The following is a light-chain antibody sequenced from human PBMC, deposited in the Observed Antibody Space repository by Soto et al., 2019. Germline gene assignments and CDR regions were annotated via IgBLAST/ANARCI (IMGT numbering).Light chain of an antibody. CDR1: QSVSSY. CDR2: DAS. CDR3: QQRSNWLFT. Sequence: EIVMTQSPATLSVSPGERATLSCRASQSVSSYLAWYQQKPGQAPRLLIYDASNRATGIPARFSGSGSGTDFTLTISSLEPEDFAVYYCQQRSNWLFTFGGGTKVDI. V-gene: IGKV3-11*01. J-gene: IGKJ4*01.